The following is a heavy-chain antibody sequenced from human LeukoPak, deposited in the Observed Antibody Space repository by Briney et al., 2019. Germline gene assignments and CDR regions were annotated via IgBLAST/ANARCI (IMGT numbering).Heavy chain of an antibody. V-gene: IGHV1-46*01. CDR3: ARVGYDSSGYASLFDH. J-gene: IGHJ4*02. Sequence: GASVKVSCKASGYTFTSYYMHWVRQAPGQGLEWMGIINPSGGSTSYAQKFQGRVTMTRDTSTSTVYMELSSLRSEDTAVYYCARVGYDSSGYASLFDHWGQGTLVTVSS. CDR1: GYTFTSYY. D-gene: IGHD3-22*01. CDR2: INPSGGST.